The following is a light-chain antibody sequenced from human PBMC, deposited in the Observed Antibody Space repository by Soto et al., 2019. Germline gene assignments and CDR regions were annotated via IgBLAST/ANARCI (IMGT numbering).Light chain of an antibody. Sequence: QSVLTQPPSASESPGQSVTISCTGTSSDVGGYNYVSWYQQQSGKAPKLMIYEVSKRPSGVPDRFSGSKSGNTASLTVSGLQAEDEADYYCSSYAGSNTVVFGGGTKLTVL. CDR1: SSDVGGYNY. CDR3: SSYAGSNTVV. V-gene: IGLV2-8*01. CDR2: EVS. J-gene: IGLJ2*01.